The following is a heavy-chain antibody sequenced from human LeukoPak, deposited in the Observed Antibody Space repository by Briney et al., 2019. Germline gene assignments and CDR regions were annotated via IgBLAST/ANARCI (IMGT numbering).Heavy chain of an antibody. V-gene: IGHV1-18*01. CDR1: GYTFTSYG. Sequence: GASVKVSCKASGYTFTSYGISGVRQAPGQGLEWMGWISAYNGNTNYAQKLQGRVTMTTDTSASTAYMELRSLRSDDTAVYYCARGAVDTAMVTLFDYWGQGTLVTVSS. CDR3: ARGAVDTAMVTLFDY. J-gene: IGHJ4*02. D-gene: IGHD5-18*01. CDR2: ISAYNGNT.